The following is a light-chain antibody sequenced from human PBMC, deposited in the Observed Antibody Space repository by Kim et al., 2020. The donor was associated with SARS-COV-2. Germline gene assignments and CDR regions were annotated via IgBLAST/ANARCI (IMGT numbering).Light chain of an antibody. CDR2: DAS. V-gene: IGKV1-5*01. Sequence: GDRVTITCRASQSISSWLAWYQQKPGKAPKLLIYDASSLESGVPSRFSGSGSGTEFTLTISSLQPDDFATYYCQQYNSYLLTFGGGTKLEIK. J-gene: IGKJ4*01. CDR1: QSISSW. CDR3: QQYNSYLLT.